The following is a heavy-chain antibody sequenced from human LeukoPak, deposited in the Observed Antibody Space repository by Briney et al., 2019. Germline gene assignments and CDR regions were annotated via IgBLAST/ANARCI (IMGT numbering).Heavy chain of an antibody. CDR2: VQNDGSDK. V-gene: IGHV3-30*02. Sequence: GGSLRLSCAASGFTFSNYGMHWVRQTPGKGLEWVVFVQNDGSDKFFADSVKGRFTVSRDNSKNTLYLQMNSLRADDTAVYYCAKERQLEPFDCWGQGTLVTVSS. CDR1: GFTFSNYG. D-gene: IGHD1-1*01. CDR3: AKERQLEPFDC. J-gene: IGHJ4*02.